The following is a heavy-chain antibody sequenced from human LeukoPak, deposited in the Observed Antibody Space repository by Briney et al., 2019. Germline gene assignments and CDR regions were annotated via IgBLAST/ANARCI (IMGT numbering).Heavy chain of an antibody. D-gene: IGHD1-1*01. V-gene: IGHV1-2*04. CDR3: ASCTTGTTGDAFDI. CDR2: INPNSGGT. J-gene: IGHJ3*02. CDR1: GYTFTGYY. Sequence: EASVKVSCTASGYTFTGYYMHWVRQAPGQGLEWMGWINPNSGGTNYAQKFQGWVTMTRDTSISTAYMELSRLRSDDTAVYYCASCTTGTTGDAFDIWGQGTMVTVSS.